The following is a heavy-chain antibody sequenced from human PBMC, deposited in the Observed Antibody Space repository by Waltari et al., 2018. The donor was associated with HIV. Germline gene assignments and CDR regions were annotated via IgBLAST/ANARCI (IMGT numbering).Heavy chain of an antibody. CDR2: FDPEDDET. V-gene: IGHV1-24*01. J-gene: IGHJ6*02. D-gene: IGHD1-26*01. CDR3: ATGGGTTSIQLYDLDV. Sequence: QVQLIQSGAEVKKPGASAKVSCKVFGYTLTELSMHWVRQAPGKGLEWMGGFDPEDDETIYAQKFQGRVTMTEDTSTDSAYMELSSLTSEDTAVYYCATGGGTTSIQLYDLDVWGQGTTVTVSS. CDR1: GYTLTELS.